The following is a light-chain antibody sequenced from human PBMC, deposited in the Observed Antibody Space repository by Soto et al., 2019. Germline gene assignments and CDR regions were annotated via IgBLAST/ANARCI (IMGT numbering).Light chain of an antibody. CDR2: DAS. CDR3: QEGTYWPA. V-gene: IGKV3-11*01. Sequence: EIVLTQSPAILSLSPGEKATLSCRASQSVSGSLGWYQQKPGQAPRLIIYDASVRATGIPARFSGSGSGTDLTLTISSLEPEDFAVYYCQEGTYWPAFGGGTKVDI. J-gene: IGKJ4*01. CDR1: QSVSGS.